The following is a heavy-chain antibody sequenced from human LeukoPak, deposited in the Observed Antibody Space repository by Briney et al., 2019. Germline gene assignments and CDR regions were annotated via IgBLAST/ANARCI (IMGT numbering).Heavy chain of an antibody. Sequence: ASVKVSCKASGYTFTGYYMHWVRQAPGQGLEWMGWINPNSGGTNYAQKFQGRVTMTRDTSISTAYMKLSRLRSDDTAVYYCARGGITMIVVVTDDAFDIWGQGTMVTVSS. J-gene: IGHJ3*02. V-gene: IGHV1-2*02. CDR1: GYTFTGYY. D-gene: IGHD3-22*01. CDR2: INPNSGGT. CDR3: ARGGITMIVVVTDDAFDI.